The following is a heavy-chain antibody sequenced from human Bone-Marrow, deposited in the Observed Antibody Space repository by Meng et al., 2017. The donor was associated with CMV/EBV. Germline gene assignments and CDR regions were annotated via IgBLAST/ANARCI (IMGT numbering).Heavy chain of an antibody. CDR3: ARAGGRVVVPAAICFLDRACNTPYYYYGMDV. V-gene: IGHV3-74*01. D-gene: IGHD2-2*02. J-gene: IGHJ6*02. CDR1: GFTFSSYA. CDR2: INSDGSST. Sequence: GGSLRLSCAASGFTFSSYAMHWVRQAPGKGLVWVSRINSDGSSTSYADSVKGRFTISRDNAKNTLYLQMNSLRAEDTAVYYCARAGGRVVVPAAICFLDRACNTPYYYYGMDVWGQGTTVTVSS.